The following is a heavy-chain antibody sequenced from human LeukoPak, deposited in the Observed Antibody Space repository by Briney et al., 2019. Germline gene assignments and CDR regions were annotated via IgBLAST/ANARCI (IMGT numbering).Heavy chain of an antibody. CDR3: AIAVAVAAPFGY. J-gene: IGHJ4*02. CDR1: AGSISSYF. V-gene: IGHV4-59*08. D-gene: IGHD6-19*01. Sequence: SETLSLTCTVSAGSISSYFWNWIRQPPGKGLEWIGFIYYNGSTNYNPSLKSRVTISVDTSKNQFSLKLSSVTAADTAVYYCAIAVAVAAPFGYWGQGTLVTVSS. CDR2: IYYNGST.